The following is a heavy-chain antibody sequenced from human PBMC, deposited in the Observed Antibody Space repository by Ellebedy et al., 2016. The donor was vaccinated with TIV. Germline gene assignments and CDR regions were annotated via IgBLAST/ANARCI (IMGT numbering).Heavy chain of an antibody. Sequence: MPSETLSLTCTVSGGSISSYYWSWIRQPPGKGLEWIGYIYYSGSTNYNPSLKSRVTISVDTSKNQFSLKLSSVTAADTAVYYCARRVSPVGFSFDPWGQGTLVTVSS. J-gene: IGHJ5*02. D-gene: IGHD1-26*01. CDR2: IYYSGST. CDR1: GGSISSYY. CDR3: ARRVSPVGFSFDP. V-gene: IGHV4-59*08.